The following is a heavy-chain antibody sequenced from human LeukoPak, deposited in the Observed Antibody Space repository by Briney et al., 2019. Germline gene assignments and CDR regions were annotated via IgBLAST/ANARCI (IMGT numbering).Heavy chain of an antibody. CDR3: ARHQLGYYYGMDV. V-gene: IGHV4-59*08. Sequence: PSETLSLTCTVSGGSISSYYWSWIRQPPGKGLEWIGYIFYSGITNYNPSLKSRVTISVDTSKNQFSLKLNSVTAADTAVYYCARHQLGYYYGMDVWGQGTTVTVSS. J-gene: IGHJ6*02. CDR1: GGSISSYY. D-gene: IGHD3-16*01. CDR2: IFYSGIT.